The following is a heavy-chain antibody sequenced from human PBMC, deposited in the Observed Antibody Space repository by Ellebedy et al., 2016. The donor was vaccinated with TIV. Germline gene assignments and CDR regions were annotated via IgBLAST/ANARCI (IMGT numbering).Heavy chain of an antibody. V-gene: IGHV1-18*01. J-gene: IGHJ4*02. Sequence: AASVKVSCKTSGYTFTDYGVSWVRQAPGQGLEYVGWISGQKGDTKYGHIFQGRITMTTDTSTGTAYMELRSLRSDDTAIYYCARDPLNRGLLESWLTPPDYWGQGTLITVSS. D-gene: IGHD3-10*01. CDR3: ARDPLNRGLLESWLTPPDY. CDR2: ISGQKGDT. CDR1: GYTFTDYG.